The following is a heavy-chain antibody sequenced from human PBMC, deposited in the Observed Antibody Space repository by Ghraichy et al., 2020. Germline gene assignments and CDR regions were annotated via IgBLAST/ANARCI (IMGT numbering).Heavy chain of an antibody. Sequence: GGSLRLSCAASGFTLSSYWLHWVRQTPGKGLLWLSRLSSDGSFTTIADSVKGRFTISRDNANNTLFLQLNSLSADDTAVYYCASGSFSDYFDHWGQGTLVTVSS. CDR1: GFTLSSYW. CDR2: LSSDGSFT. D-gene: IGHD6-6*01. J-gene: IGHJ4*02. V-gene: IGHV3-74*01. CDR3: ASGSFSDYFDH.